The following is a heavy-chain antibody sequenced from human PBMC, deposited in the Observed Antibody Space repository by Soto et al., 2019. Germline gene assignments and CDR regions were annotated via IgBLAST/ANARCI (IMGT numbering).Heavy chain of an antibody. J-gene: IGHJ4*02. V-gene: IGHV3-15*01. CDR3: TTEYYDFWSGYTDFDY. D-gene: IGHD3-3*01. Sequence: GGSLRLSCAASGFTFSNAWMSWVRQAPGKGLEWVGRIKSKTDGGTTDYAAPVKGRFTISRDDSKNTLYLQMNSLKTEDTAVYYCTTEYYDFWSGYTDFDYWGQGTLVTVSS. CDR1: GFTFSNAW. CDR2: IKSKTDGGTT.